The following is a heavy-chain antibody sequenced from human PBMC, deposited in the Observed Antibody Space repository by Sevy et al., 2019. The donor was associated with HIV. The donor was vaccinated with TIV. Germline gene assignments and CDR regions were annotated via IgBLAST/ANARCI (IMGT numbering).Heavy chain of an antibody. V-gene: IGHV3-21*01. Sequence: GGSLRLSCAASGFTFNSYSINWVRQAPGKGLEWVSYISGLSNYIYYANSLKGRFTISRDNAKDSVYLQMNSLGVEDTAVYYCARGENWNYAEYWGQGILVTVSS. CDR2: ISGLSNYI. CDR3: ARGENWNYAEY. CDR1: GFTFNSYS. J-gene: IGHJ4*02. D-gene: IGHD1-7*01.